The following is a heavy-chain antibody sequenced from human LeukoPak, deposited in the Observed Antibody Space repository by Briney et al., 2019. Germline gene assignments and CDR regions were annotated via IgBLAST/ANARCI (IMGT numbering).Heavy chain of an antibody. V-gene: IGHV3-30*03. Sequence: GGSLRLSCAASGSTFHSYGMHWVRQAPGKGLEWVAVISYDGSNKYYADSVKGRFTISRDNSKNTLYLQMNSLRAEDTAVYYCARAGSYYLDYWGQGTLVTVSS. CDR3: ARAGSYYLDY. CDR1: GSTFHSYG. CDR2: ISYDGSNK. D-gene: IGHD1-26*01. J-gene: IGHJ4*02.